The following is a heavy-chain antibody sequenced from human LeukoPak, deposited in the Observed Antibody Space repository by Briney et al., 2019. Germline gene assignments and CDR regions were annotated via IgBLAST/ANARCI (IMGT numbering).Heavy chain of an antibody. J-gene: IGHJ4*02. CDR3: TVNYCSGGSCYML. CDR1: GFTFSGST. V-gene: IGHV3-73*01. D-gene: IGHD2-15*01. CDR2: IRSKTSSYAT. Sequence: GGSLRLSCAASGFTFSGSTMHWVRQASGKGLEWVGRIRSKTSSYATAYTASVKGRFTISRDDSKNTAYLQMNSLKTEDTAVYYCTVNYCSGGSCYMLWSQGTLVTVSS.